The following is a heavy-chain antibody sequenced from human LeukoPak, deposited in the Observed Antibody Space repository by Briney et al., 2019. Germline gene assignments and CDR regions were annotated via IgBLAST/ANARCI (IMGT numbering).Heavy chain of an antibody. D-gene: IGHD3-22*01. J-gene: IGHJ3*02. CDR2: ISGSGGST. V-gene: IGHV3-23*01. CDR1: GFTFSSYG. Sequence: SGGSLRLSCAASGFTFSSYGMSWVRQAPGKGLEWVSAISGSGGSTYNADSVKGRFTISRDNSKNTLYLQMNSLRAEDTAVYYCARDQDYYDSSGWSPFFDIWGQGTMVTVSS. CDR3: ARDQDYYDSSGWSPFFDI.